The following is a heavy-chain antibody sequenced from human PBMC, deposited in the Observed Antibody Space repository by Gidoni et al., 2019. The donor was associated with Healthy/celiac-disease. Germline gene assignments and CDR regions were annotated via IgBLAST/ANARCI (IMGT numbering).Heavy chain of an antibody. Sequence: EVQLVESGGGLVQPGRSLRLSCTASGFTFGDYAMSWFRQAPGKGLEWVGFIRSKAYGGTTEYAASVKGRFTISRDDSKSIAYLQMNSLKTEDTAVYYCTSPDFWSGYSLDYWGQGTLVTVSS. D-gene: IGHD3-3*01. CDR2: IRSKAYGGTT. J-gene: IGHJ4*02. V-gene: IGHV3-49*03. CDR3: TSPDFWSGYSLDY. CDR1: GFTFGDYA.